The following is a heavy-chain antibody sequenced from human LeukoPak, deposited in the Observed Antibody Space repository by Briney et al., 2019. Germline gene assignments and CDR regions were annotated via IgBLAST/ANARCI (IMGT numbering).Heavy chain of an antibody. CDR1: GYTFTGYY. CDR3: ARVGSTNVYYYNMDV. J-gene: IGHJ6*03. V-gene: IGHV1-2*02. Sequence: GASVKVSCKASGYTFTGYYIHWVRQAPGQGLEWMGWINPNSGGTDYAQKFQGRVTMTRDTTISTAYMELSRLRSDDTAVYYCARVGSTNVYYYNMDVWGKGTTVTVSS. CDR2: INPNSGGT. D-gene: IGHD1-26*01.